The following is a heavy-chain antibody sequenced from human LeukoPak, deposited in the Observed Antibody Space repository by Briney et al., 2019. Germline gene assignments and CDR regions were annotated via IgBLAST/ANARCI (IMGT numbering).Heavy chain of an antibody. V-gene: IGHV3-23*01. J-gene: IGHJ3*02. CDR3: ARESIVVVPTTMDDASDI. D-gene: IGHD2-2*01. Sequence: GGSLRLSCAASGFTFSTFAMNWVRQAPGKGLEWVSAISGSGDSTYFGDSVKGRFTISRDNAKNALYLQMHSLRVEDTAVYYCARESIVVVPTTMDDASDIWGQGTMVTVSS. CDR2: ISGSGDST. CDR1: GFTFSTFA.